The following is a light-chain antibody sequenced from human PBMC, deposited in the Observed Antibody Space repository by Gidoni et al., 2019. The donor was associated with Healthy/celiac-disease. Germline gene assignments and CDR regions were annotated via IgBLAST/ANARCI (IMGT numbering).Light chain of an antibody. Sequence: EIVMTQSPATLSVSPGERATLSCSASQSVSSNLAWYQQKPGQAPSLLIYGAYTRATGIPARLSGSGSGTEFTLTISSLQSEDFAVYYCQQYNNWLRTFGQGTKVEIK. CDR1: QSVSSN. CDR2: GAY. J-gene: IGKJ1*01. V-gene: IGKV3-15*01. CDR3: QQYNNWLRT.